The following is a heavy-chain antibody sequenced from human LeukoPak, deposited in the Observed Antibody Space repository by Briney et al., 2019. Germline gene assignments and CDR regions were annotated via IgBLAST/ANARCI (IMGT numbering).Heavy chain of an antibody. Sequence: PSETLSLTCSVSGASISSYHWSWIRQPAGKGLEWIGRIYTSGSINYNPSLKSRVTMSTDTSKNQLSLKLSSVTAADTAVYYCAGAKGSNFDYWGQGTLVTVSS. J-gene: IGHJ4*02. V-gene: IGHV4-4*07. CDR1: GASISSYH. CDR3: AGAKGSNFDY. CDR2: IYTSGSI.